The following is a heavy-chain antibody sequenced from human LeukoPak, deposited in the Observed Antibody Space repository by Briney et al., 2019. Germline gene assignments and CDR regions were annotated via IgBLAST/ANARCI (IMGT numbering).Heavy chain of an antibody. CDR2: IKPDGSEK. CDR3: ARELSWSGRDY. J-gene: IGHJ4*02. Sequence: HPGGSLRLPCAASGFTFSVHWMSWVRQAPGKGLEWVANIKPDGSEKNYVDSVKGRFTISIDNAKNSLYLQMNSLRVEDTAVYWCARELSWSGRDYWGQGTLVTVSS. D-gene: IGHD3-3*01. V-gene: IGHV3-7*01. CDR1: GFTFSVHW.